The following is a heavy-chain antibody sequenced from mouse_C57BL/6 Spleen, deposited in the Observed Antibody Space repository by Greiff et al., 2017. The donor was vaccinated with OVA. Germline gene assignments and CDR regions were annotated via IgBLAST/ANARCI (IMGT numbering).Heavy chain of an antibody. D-gene: IGHD2-3*01. J-gene: IGHJ3*01. CDR2: ISGGGGNT. V-gene: IGHV5-9*01. CDR1: GFTFSSYT. Sequence: EVKLMESGGGLVKPGGSLKLSCAASGFTFSSYTMSWVRQTPEKRLEWVATISGGGGNTYYPDSVKGRFTISRDNAKNTLYLQMSSLRSEDTALYYCARHPDGYFLFAYWGQGTLVTVSA. CDR3: ARHPDGYFLFAY.